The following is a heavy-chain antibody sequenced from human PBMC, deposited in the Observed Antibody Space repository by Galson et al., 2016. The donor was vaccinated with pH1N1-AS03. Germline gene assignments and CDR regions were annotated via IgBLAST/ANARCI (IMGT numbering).Heavy chain of an antibody. J-gene: IGHJ4*02. CDR2: VYDSGNT. V-gene: IGHV4-59*01. CDR3: TRSYYRDYGDPPGGY. Sequence: LSLTCTVSGGSISNYCWSWIRQPPGKGLEWIGYVYDSGNTHYNPSLKSRVAMSVDTSKNQFALKLMSVTTADTAVYYCTRSYYRDYGDPPGGYWGQGTLVTVSS. CDR1: GGSISNYC. D-gene: IGHD4-17*01.